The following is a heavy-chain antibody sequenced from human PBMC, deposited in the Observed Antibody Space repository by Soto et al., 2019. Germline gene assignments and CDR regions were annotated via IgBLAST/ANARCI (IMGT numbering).Heavy chain of an antibody. Sequence: QVQLVQSGAEVKKPGSSVKVSCTASADTFNSYSLSWLRQSHGQRLEWMGGITPVFGTADYAQSFEDRLTITADYSTSTVYMELSSLRSDDTAVYYCARSLEGTTVTNWFDPWGQGALVTVSS. CDR3: ARSLEGTTVTNWFDP. CDR2: ITPVFGTA. CDR1: ADTFNSYS. V-gene: IGHV1-69*01. D-gene: IGHD4-17*01. J-gene: IGHJ5*02.